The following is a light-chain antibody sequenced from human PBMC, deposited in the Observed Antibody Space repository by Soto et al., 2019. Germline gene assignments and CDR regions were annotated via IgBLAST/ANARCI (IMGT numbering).Light chain of an antibody. CDR3: QQDGGPPQT. J-gene: IGKJ1*01. Sequence: SRGTVSLCPGERATLSCRASQSVSSNSLAWYQQKRGQAPRLLIHGASSRATGIPDRFSGSGSGTDFTLTISILEPEDFAVYYFQQDGGPPQTVGQGTKVDIK. V-gene: IGKV3-20*01. CDR1: QSVSSNS. CDR2: GAS.